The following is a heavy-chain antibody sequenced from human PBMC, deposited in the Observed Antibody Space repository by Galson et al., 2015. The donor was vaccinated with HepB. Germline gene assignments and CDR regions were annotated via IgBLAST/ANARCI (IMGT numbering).Heavy chain of an antibody. J-gene: IGHJ4*02. CDR2: IKSKADDGTT. CDR3: NTDRITIFGGV. V-gene: IGHV3-15*01. Sequence: SLRLSCAASGFTFSSYAMHWVRQAPGKGLEWVGRIKSKADDGTTEYAAPVKGRFTISRDDSKNTLYLQMNSLETEDTGVYYCNTDRITIFGGVWGQGALVTASS. CDR1: GFTFSSYA. D-gene: IGHD3-3*01.